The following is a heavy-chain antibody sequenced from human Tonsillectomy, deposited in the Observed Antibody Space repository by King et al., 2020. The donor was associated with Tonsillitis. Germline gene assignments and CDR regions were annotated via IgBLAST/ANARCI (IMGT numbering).Heavy chain of an antibody. CDR2: IYYSGST. CDR3: ARDRYYYDSSGYFDAFDI. V-gene: IGHV4-39*02. J-gene: IGHJ3*02. Sequence: LQLQESGPGLVKPSETLSLTCTVSGGSISSSSYYWGWIRQPPGKGLEWIGSIYYSGSTYYNPSLKSRVTISVDTTKNPFSLKLSSVTAADTAVYYCARDRYYYDSSGYFDAFDIWGQGTMVTVSS. D-gene: IGHD3-22*01. CDR1: GGSISSSSYY.